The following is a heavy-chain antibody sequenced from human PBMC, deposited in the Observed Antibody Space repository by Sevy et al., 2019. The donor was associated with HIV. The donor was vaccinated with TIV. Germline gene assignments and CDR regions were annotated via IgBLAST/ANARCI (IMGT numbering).Heavy chain of an antibody. V-gene: IGHV4-59*13. CDR1: GASMSGYY. J-gene: IGHJ4*02. CDR3: ARGRSNFRY. D-gene: IGHD1-1*01. Sequence: SETLSLTCTLSGASMSGYYWSWIRQPPGKGLEWIGYIYDTGDTNFNPSLKSRDTISQDTSKTQFSLSLSSVNTADTAVYYCARGRSNFRYWSQGTLVTVSS. CDR2: IYDTGDT.